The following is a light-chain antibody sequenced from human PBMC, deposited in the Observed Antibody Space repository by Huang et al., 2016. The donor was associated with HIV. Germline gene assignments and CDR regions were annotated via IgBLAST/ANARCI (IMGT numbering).Light chain of an antibody. V-gene: IGKV3-15*01. J-gene: IGKJ1*01. CDR2: GAS. CDR1: QSISSN. Sequence: EIVMTQSPATLSVSPGERATLSCRASQSISSNLAWYQRKPGQAPRLLIYGASTRATGIPARFSGSGSGTEFTLTINSLQSEDFAVYYCQQYNNWLGTFGQGTKVEIK. CDR3: QQYNNWLGT.